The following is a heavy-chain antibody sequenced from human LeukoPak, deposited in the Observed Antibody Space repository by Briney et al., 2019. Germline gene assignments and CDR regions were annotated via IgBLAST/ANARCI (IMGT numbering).Heavy chain of an antibody. CDR1: GRSLSTYY. J-gene: IGHJ5*02. CDR2: IYSSGST. D-gene: IGHD6-13*01. CDR3: ARAGLGIATKFDP. Sequence: SETLSLTCSVSGRSLSTYYWSWIRQPAGKGLEWIGRIYSSGSTNYNPSLKSRVTISVDTSKNQFSLKLSSVTAADTAVYYCARAGLGIATKFDPWGQGTLVTVSS. V-gene: IGHV4-4*07.